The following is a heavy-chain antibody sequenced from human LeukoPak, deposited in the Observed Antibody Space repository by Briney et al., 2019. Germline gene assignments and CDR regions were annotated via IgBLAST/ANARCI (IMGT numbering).Heavy chain of an antibody. D-gene: IGHD6-19*01. J-gene: IGHJ4*02. CDR2: IDYRGGST. Sequence: GGSLRLSCTASGFTLSSDEMSWIRQAPGKGLEWVSSIDYRGGSTHYADSVMGRFNISRDNSKNTLYLQLNSLSADDAAVYYCARNSGWYGVSWGQGTLVTVSS. V-gene: IGHV3-23*01. CDR1: GFTLSSDE. CDR3: ARNSGWYGVS.